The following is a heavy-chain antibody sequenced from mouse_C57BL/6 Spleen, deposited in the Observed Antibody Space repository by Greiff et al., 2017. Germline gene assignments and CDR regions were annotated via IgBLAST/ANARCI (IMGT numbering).Heavy chain of an antibody. J-gene: IGHJ4*01. CDR2: INPSNGGT. CDR1: GYTFTSYW. Sequence: VQVVESGTELVKPGASVKLSCKASGYTFTSYWMHWVKQRPGQGLEWIGNINPSNGGTNYNEKFKSKATLTVDKSSSTAYMQLSSLTSEDSAVYYCASGISYAMDYWGQGTSVTVSS. D-gene: IGHD6-2*01. V-gene: IGHV1-53*01. CDR3: ASGISYAMDY.